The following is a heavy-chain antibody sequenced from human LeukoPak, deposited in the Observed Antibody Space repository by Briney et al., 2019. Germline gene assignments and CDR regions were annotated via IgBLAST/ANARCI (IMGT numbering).Heavy chain of an antibody. Sequence: SETLSLTCTVSGGSISSYYWSWIRQPPGKGLEWIGYIYYSGSTNYNPSLKSRVTISVDTSKNQFSLKLTSVTAADTAVYYCARANKGVAWLPPTWPKDAYAFDLWGQGTMVTVSS. CDR1: GGSISSYY. V-gene: IGHV4-59*01. J-gene: IGHJ3*01. CDR2: IYYSGST. D-gene: IGHD5-12*01. CDR3: ARANKGVAWLPPTWPKDAYAFDL.